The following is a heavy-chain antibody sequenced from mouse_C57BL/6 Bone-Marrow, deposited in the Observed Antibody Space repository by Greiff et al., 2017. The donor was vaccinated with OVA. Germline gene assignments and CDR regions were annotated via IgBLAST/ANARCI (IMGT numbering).Heavy chain of an antibody. CDR1: GFNIKDDY. CDR2: IDPENGDT. V-gene: IGHV14-4*01. D-gene: IGHD2-3*01. Sequence: EVKLMESGAELVRPGASVKLSCTASGFNIKDDYMHWVKQRPEQGLEWIGWIDPENGDTEYASKFQGKATITADTSSNTAYLQLSSLTSEDTAVYYCTILMVAWFAYWGQGTLVTVSA. CDR3: TILMVAWFAY. J-gene: IGHJ3*01.